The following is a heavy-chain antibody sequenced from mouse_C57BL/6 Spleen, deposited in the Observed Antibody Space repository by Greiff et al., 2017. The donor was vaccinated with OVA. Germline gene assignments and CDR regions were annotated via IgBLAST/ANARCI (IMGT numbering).Heavy chain of an antibody. CDR2: IDPSDSYT. D-gene: IGHD1-1*01. CDR3: ARWGYYGSNAMDY. V-gene: IGHV1-50*01. J-gene: IGHJ4*01. CDR1: GYTFTSYW. Sequence: QVQLKESGAELVKPGASVKLSCKASGYTFTSYWMQWVKQRPGQGLEWIGEIDPSDSYTNYNQKFKGKATLTVDTSSSTAYMQLSSLTSEDSAVYYCARWGYYGSNAMDYWGQGTSVTVSS.